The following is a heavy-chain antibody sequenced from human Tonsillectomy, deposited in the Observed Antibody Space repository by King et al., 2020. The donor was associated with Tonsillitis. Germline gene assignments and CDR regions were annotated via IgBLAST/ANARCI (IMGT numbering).Heavy chain of an antibody. CDR1: GFTFSSYS. V-gene: IGHV3-21*01. D-gene: IGHD3-22*01. CDR2: ISSSSIYI. CDR3: ARDFRDSSGTTGWFDP. Sequence: VQLVESGGGLVKPGGSLRLSCAASGFTFSSYSMNWVRQAPGKGLDWVSSISSSSIYIYYADSVKGRFTISRDNAKNSLYLQMNSLRAEDTAVYYCARDFRDSSGTTGWFDPWGQGTLVTVSS. J-gene: IGHJ5*02.